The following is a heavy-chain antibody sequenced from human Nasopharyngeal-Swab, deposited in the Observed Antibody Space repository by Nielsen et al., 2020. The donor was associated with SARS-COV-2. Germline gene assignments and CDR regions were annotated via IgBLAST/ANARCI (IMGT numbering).Heavy chain of an antibody. V-gene: IGHV3-21*01. Sequence: GESLKISCAASGFTFRFYTMHWVRQAPGKGLEWVSSVSTGGDYIHYADLVQGRFAISRDNAKDSLYLQMNSLRAEDTAIYYCARWRGSTTWYFDYWGQGTLVTVSS. CDR1: GFTFRFYT. CDR2: VSTGGDYI. J-gene: IGHJ4*02. D-gene: IGHD2-2*01. CDR3: ARWRGSTTWYFDY.